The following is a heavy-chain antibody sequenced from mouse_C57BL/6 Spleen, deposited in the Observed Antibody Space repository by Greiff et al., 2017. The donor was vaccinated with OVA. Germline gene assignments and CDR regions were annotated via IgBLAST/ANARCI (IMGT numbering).Heavy chain of an antibody. Sequence: EVKLMESGGGLVQPGGSLKLSCAASGFTFSDYYMYWVRQTPEKRLEWVAYISNGGGSTYYLDTVKGRFTISRDNAKNTLYLQMSRLKSEDTAMYYCARHGYDGVGAMDYWGQGTSVTVSS. CDR3: ARHGYDGVGAMDY. D-gene: IGHD2-2*01. CDR1: GFTFSDYY. J-gene: IGHJ4*01. V-gene: IGHV5-12*01. CDR2: ISNGGGST.